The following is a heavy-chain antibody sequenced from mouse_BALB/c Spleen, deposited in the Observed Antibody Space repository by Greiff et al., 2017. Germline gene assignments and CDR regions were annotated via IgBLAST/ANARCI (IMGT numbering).Heavy chain of an antibody. CDR3: ARREVRRNYYAMDY. CDR2: INPYNGAT. V-gene: IGHV1-31*01. J-gene: IGHJ4*01. D-gene: IGHD2-14*01. CDR1: GYSFTGYY. Sequence: VQLQQSGPELVKPGASVKISCKASGYSFTGYYMHWVKQSHVKSLEWIGRINPYNGATSYNQNFKDKASLTVDKSSSTAYMELHSLTSEDSAVYYCARREVRRNYYAMDYWGQGTSVTVSS.